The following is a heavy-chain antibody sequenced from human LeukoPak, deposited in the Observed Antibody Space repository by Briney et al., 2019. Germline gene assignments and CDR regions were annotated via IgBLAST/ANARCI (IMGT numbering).Heavy chain of an antibody. J-gene: IGHJ4*02. CDR2: INHSGST. Sequence: SSETLSLTCTVSGGSISGSSYYWSWIRQPPGKGLEWIGEINHSGSTNYNPSLKSRVTISVDTSKNQFSLKLSSVTAADTAVYYCARRDYVWGSYRPFDYWGQGTLVTVSS. CDR1: GGSISGSSYY. V-gene: IGHV4-39*07. CDR3: ARRDYVWGSYRPFDY. D-gene: IGHD3-16*02.